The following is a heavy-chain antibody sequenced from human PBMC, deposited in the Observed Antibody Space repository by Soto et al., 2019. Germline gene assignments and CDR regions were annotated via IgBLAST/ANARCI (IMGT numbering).Heavy chain of an antibody. CDR1: GLTFSSYA. CDR3: AKSQRYSSSWYWFDP. D-gene: IGHD6-13*01. V-gene: IGHV3-23*01. J-gene: IGHJ5*02. CDR2: ISGSGGST. Sequence: GGSLRLSCAASGLTFSSYAMSWVRQAPGKGLEWVSAISGSGGSTYYADSVKGRFTISRDNSKNTLYLQMNSLRAEDTAVYYCAKSQRYSSSWYWFDPWGQGTLVTVSS.